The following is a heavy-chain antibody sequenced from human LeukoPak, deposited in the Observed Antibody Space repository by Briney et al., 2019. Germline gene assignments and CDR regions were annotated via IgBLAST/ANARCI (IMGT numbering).Heavy chain of an antibody. V-gene: IGHV1-2*02. Sequence: GASVKVSCKASGYTFTGYYIHWVRQAPGQGLEWMGWINPNTGYTNYAQKFQGRVTMTRDTSISTVYMELTRLRSDDTAVYYCARGYYDSSAYYSADYWGQGTLVTVSS. CDR3: ARGYYDSSAYYSADY. CDR2: INPNTGYT. D-gene: IGHD3-22*01. J-gene: IGHJ4*02. CDR1: GYTFTGYY.